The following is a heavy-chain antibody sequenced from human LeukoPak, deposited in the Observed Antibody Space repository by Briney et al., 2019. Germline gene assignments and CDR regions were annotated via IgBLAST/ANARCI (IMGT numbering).Heavy chain of an antibody. D-gene: IGHD6-19*01. CDR2: ISYDGSNK. J-gene: IGHJ4*02. V-gene: IGHV3-30*03. CDR3: TRSEGSSSGWSTQDY. CDR1: GFTFSSYG. Sequence: PGGSLRLSCAASGFTFSSYGMPWVRQAPGKGLEWVAVISYDGSNKYYADSVKGRFTISRDNSKNTLYLQMNSLRAEDTAVYYCTRSEGSSSGWSTQDYWGQGTLVTVSS.